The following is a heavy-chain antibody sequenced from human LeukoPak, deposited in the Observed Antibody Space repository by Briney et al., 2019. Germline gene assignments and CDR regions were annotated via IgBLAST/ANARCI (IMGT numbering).Heavy chain of an antibody. CDR1: GFPFSSYW. CDR2: IKQDGSKK. Sequence: GGSLRLSCVASGFPFSSYWMTWVRQAPGKGLEWVANIKQDGSKKSYVDSVKGRFTISRDNAKNSLYLQMNSPRAEDTAVYYCARESYSNYGVAVRFDYWGQGTLVTVSS. D-gene: IGHD4-11*01. CDR3: ARESYSNYGVAVRFDY. V-gene: IGHV3-7*01. J-gene: IGHJ4*02.